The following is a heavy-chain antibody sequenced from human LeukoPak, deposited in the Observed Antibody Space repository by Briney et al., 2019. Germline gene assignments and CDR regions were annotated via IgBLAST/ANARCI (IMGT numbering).Heavy chain of an antibody. J-gene: IGHJ5*02. CDR1: GYTFTGYY. CDR2: INPNSGNT. D-gene: IGHD3-3*01. V-gene: IGHV1-8*03. CDR3: ARGDYDFWSGYYTGENWFDP. Sequence: ASVKVSCKASGYTFTGYYMHWVRQAPGQGLEWMGWINPNSGNTGYAQKFQGRVTITRNTSISTAYMELSSLRSEDTAVYYCARGDYDFWSGYYTGENWFDPWGQGTLVTVSS.